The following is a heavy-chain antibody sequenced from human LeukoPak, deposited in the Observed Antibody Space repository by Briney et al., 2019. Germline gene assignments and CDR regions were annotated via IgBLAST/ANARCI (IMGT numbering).Heavy chain of an antibody. CDR2: IKSKTDGGTA. V-gene: IGHV3-15*01. D-gene: IGHD3-22*01. Sequence: GGSLRLSCAASGFTFSNAWMSWVRQAPGKGLEWVGRIKSKTDGGTADYAAPVKGRFTISRDDSENTLYLQMNSLKTEDTAVYYCTTDALGYYYDSSGRYDYWGQGTLVTVSS. CDR1: GFTFSNAW. CDR3: TTDALGYYYDSSGRYDY. J-gene: IGHJ4*02.